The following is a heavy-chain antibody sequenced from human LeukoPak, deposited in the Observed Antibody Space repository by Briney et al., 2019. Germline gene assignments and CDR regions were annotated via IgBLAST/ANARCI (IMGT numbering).Heavy chain of an antibody. V-gene: IGHV5-51*01. CDR2: IYPGNSNT. CDR1: GYSFTNYW. J-gene: IGHJ3*02. CDR3: ARGRSSVWNYVTAFDI. Sequence: GESLKISCKTTGYSFTNYWIGWVRQMPGKGLEWMGIIYPGNSNTRYSPSFQGQVTISADKSISTAYLQWSSLKASDTAMYYCARGRSSVWNYVTAFDIWGQGTMVTVSS. D-gene: IGHD1-7*01.